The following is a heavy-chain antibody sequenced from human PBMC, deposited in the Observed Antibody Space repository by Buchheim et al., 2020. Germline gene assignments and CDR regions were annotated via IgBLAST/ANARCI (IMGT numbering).Heavy chain of an antibody. CDR2: ISYDGSSK. CDR1: GFTFSSYA. D-gene: IGHD2-21*02. J-gene: IGHJ6*02. CDR3: ANIYESESDSRSHFYGMDV. Sequence: QVQLVESGGGVVQPGRSLSLSCAASGFTFSSYAMHWVRQAPGKGLEWVTAISYDGSSKYYAESVKGRFIISRDNSANTVYLQRSSRRPDDTAIYYCANIYESESDSRSHFYGMDVWGQGTT. V-gene: IGHV3-30*18.